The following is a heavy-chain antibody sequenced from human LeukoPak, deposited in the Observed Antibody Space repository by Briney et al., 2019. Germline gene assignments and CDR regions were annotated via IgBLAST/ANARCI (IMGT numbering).Heavy chain of an antibody. CDR1: AFTFSSYG. CDR3: ATTVVTYAFDI. V-gene: IGHV3-23*01. CDR2: ISGSGGST. Sequence: GGSLRLSCAASAFTFSSYGMHWVRQAPGKGLEWVSAISGSGGSTYYADSVKGRFTVSRDNSKNTLYLQMNSLRAEDTAVYYCATTVVTYAFDIWGQGTMVTVSS. D-gene: IGHD4-23*01. J-gene: IGHJ3*02.